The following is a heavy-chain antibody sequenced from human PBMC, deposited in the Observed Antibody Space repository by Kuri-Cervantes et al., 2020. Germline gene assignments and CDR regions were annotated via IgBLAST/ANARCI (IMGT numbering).Heavy chain of an antibody. Sequence: SETLSLTCTVSGGSISSSSYYWGWIRQPPGKGLEWIGSIYYSGGTYYNPSLKSRVTISVDTSKNQFSLKLSSVTAADTAVYYCASGTTLDIWGQGTMVTVSS. CDR3: ASGTTLDI. J-gene: IGHJ3*02. CDR2: IYYSGGT. D-gene: IGHD2-2*01. CDR1: GGSISSSSYY. V-gene: IGHV4-39*07.